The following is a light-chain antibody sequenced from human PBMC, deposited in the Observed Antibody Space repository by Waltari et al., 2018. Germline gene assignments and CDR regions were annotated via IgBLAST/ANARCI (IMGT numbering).Light chain of an antibody. CDR3: SSYTSSSTLV. CDR2: EVS. CDR1: SSDVGGYNY. Sequence: QSALTQPASVSGSPGQSITISCTGTSSDVGGYNYASWYQQHPGKAPNLMIYEVSNRPSGVSNRFSGSKSGNTASLTISGLQAEDEADYYCSSYTSSSTLVFGGG. V-gene: IGLV2-14*01. J-gene: IGLJ2*01.